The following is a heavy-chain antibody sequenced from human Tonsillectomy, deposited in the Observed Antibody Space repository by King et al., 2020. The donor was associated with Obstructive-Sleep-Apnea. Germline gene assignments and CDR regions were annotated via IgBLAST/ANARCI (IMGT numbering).Heavy chain of an antibody. CDR3: ASLYFYDSSGFYQNFDY. J-gene: IGHJ4*02. V-gene: IGHV5-10-1*01. Sequence: QLVQSGAGVKKPGESLRISCKGSGYSFTSYWISWVRQMPGKGLEWMGTIDPSDSYTNYSPSFQGHVTISADKSINTAYLQWISLQASDTAMYYCASLYFYDSSGFYQNFDYWGQGTLVTVSS. CDR2: IDPSDSYT. CDR1: GYSFTSYW. D-gene: IGHD3-22*01.